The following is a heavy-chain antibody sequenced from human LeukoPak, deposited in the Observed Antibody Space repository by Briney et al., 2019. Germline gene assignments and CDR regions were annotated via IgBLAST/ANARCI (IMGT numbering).Heavy chain of an antibody. CDR1: GYTFTSYG. CDR3: ARGLIGLLRYFDWLLPPLDY. Sequence: ASVKVSCTASGYTFTSYGMGWVRQAPGQGLEWMGWISAYNGNTNYAQKLQGRVTMTTDTSTSTAYMELRSLRSDDTAVYYCARGLIGLLRYFDWLLPPLDYWGQGTLVTVSS. CDR2: ISAYNGNT. J-gene: IGHJ4*02. D-gene: IGHD3-9*01. V-gene: IGHV1-18*01.